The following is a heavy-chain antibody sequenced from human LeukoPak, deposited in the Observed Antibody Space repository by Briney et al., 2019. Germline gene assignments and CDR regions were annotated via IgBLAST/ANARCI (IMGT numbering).Heavy chain of an antibody. CDR2: INSDGSRT. Sequence: QPGGSLRLSCAASGFTFNSYWMHWVRQAPGKGLVWVSRINSDGSRTAYADSVKGRFSISRDNAKNTLYLQMNSLRVEDTAVYYCARGYGDRFDPWGQGTLVTVSS. CDR1: GFTFNSYW. J-gene: IGHJ5*02. V-gene: IGHV3-74*01. D-gene: IGHD4-17*01. CDR3: ARGYGDRFDP.